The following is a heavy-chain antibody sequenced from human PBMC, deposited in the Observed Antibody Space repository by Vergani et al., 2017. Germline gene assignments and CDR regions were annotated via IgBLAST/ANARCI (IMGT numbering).Heavy chain of an antibody. CDR1: GGSISSYY. CDR3: ARVRPAAKTTAFDY. Sequence: QVQLQESGPGLVKPSETLSLTCTVSGGSISSYYWSWIRQPAGKGLEWIGEINHSGSTNYNPSLKSRVTISVDTSKNQFSLKLSSVTAADTAVYYCARVRPAAKTTAFDYWGQGTLVTVSS. V-gene: IGHV4-59*12. J-gene: IGHJ4*02. D-gene: IGHD2-2*01. CDR2: INHSGST.